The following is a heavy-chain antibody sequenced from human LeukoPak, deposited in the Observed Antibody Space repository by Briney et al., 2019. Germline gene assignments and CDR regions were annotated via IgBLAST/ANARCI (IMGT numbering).Heavy chain of an antibody. CDR3: AELGITMIGGV. Sequence: GGSLRLSCATSGFTFSDYHMNWVRQAPGKGLEWLSYISNSGNTIYYADSVKGRFTISRDNAKNSLYLQMNSLRAEDTAVYYCAELGITMIGGVWGKGTTVTISS. CDR2: ISNSGNTI. V-gene: IGHV3-11*04. J-gene: IGHJ6*04. CDR1: GFTFSDYH. D-gene: IGHD3-10*02.